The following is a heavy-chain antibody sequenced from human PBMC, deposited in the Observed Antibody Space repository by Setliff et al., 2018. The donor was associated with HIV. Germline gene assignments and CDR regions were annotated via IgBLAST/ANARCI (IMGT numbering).Heavy chain of an antibody. J-gene: IGHJ3*02. CDR1: GGTLSSYA. V-gene: IGHV1-69*05. Sequence: SVKVSCKSSGGTLSSYAISWVRQAPGQGLEWMGGIIPIFGTANYAQKFQGKVTITTDESTRTAYMEVSSLRSEDTAVYYCASTRLSYDSSGYDPHDAFDIWGQGTMVTVSS. CDR2: IIPIFGTA. CDR3: ASTRLSYDSSGYDPHDAFDI. D-gene: IGHD3-22*01.